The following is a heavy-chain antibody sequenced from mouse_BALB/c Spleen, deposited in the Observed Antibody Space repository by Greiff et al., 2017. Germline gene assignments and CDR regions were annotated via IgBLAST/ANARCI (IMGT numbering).Heavy chain of an antibody. V-gene: IGHV5-6-5*01. CDR1: GFTFSSYA. CDR3: ANATVVATDAMDN. CDR2: ISSGGST. J-gene: IGHJ4*01. Sequence: EVQLVESGGGLVKPGGSLKLSCAASGFTFSSYAMSWVRQTPEKRLEWVASISSGGSTYYPDSVKGRFTISRDNARNILYLQMSSLRSEDTAMYYCANATVVATDAMDNRGQKDSETVSS. D-gene: IGHD1-1*01.